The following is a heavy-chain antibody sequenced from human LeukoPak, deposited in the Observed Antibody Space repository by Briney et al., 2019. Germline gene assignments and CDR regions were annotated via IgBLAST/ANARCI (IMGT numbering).Heavy chain of an antibody. CDR3: AKRPGYSSSWSVPGWFDP. J-gene: IGHJ5*02. D-gene: IGHD6-13*01. V-gene: IGHV3-23*01. Sequence: GGSLRLSCAASGFTFSRYAMSWVRQAPGKGLEWVSAISGSGGSTYYADSVKGRFTISRDNSKNTLYLQMNSLRAEDTAVYYCAKRPGYSSSWSVPGWFDPWGQGTLVTVSS. CDR2: ISGSGGST. CDR1: GFTFSRYA.